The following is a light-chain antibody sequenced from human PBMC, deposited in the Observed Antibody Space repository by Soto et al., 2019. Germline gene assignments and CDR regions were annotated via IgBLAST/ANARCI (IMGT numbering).Light chain of an antibody. CDR2: GAS. CDR1: QSVSNNY. V-gene: IGKV3-20*01. J-gene: IGKJ1*01. CDR3: QQYGSSGT. Sequence: EIVLTHSPGTLSLXPXXXXTXXXRASQSVSNNYLAWYQQKPGQAPRLLIYGASNRATGIPDRFSGSGSGTDFTLTISRLEPEDFAVYYCQQYGSSGTFGQGTKVDIK.